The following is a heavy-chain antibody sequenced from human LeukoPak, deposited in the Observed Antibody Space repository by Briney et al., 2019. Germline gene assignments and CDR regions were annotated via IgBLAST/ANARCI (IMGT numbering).Heavy chain of an antibody. D-gene: IGHD3-22*01. CDR2: IRPDGRET. CDR1: GFTFTNHW. CDR3: AKPGVVVITIAPFDI. Sequence: GGSLRLSCAASGFTFTNHWMHWVRQAPGKGLVWVSRIRPDGRETNHADSVKGRFTISRDNAKNTLYLQMNSLGAEDTAVYYCAKPGVVVITIAPFDIWGQGTMVTVSS. V-gene: IGHV3-74*01. J-gene: IGHJ3*02.